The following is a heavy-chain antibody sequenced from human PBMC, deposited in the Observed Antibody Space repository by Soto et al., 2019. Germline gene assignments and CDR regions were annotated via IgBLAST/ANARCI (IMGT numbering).Heavy chain of an antibody. CDR2: VSANGQGI. D-gene: IGHD3-10*01. V-gene: IGHV3-23*01. Sequence: GGSLRLSCAASGSTFSSSAISWVRQAPGKGLEWVSAVSANGQGIYYADSVRGRFTISRDNSKNTVFLHMDSLSAEDTAVYYCAKDRHYPRDYFHYWGQGTLVTVSS. CDR3: AKDRHYPRDYFHY. CDR1: GSTFSSSA. J-gene: IGHJ4*02.